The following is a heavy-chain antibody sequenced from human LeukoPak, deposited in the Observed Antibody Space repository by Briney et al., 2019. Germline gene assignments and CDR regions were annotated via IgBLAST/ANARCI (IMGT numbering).Heavy chain of an antibody. CDR1: GFTFSNAW. Sequence: GGSLRLSCAASGFTFSNAWMTWVRQAPGKGLEWVGRIKTKADGGTTDYAAPVKGRFTISRDDSKDTPYLQMNSLKTEDTAVYYCTTELRWELSPDFGYWGQGTLVTVSS. CDR2: IKTKADGGTT. D-gene: IGHD1-26*01. J-gene: IGHJ4*02. CDR3: TTELRWELSPDFGY. V-gene: IGHV3-15*01.